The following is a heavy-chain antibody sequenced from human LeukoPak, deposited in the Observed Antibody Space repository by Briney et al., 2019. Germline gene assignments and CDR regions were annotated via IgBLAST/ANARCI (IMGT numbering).Heavy chain of an antibody. CDR2: IRSKANSYAT. CDR1: GFTFSGSA. D-gene: IGHD4-23*01. CDR3: TRPIFYGGNGGFDY. J-gene: IGHJ4*02. Sequence: GGSLRLSCAASGFTFSGSAMHWVRQASGKGLEWVGRIRSKANSYATAYAASVKGRFTISRDDSKNTAYLQMNSLKTEDTAVYYCTRPIFYGGNGGFDYWGQGTLVTVSS. V-gene: IGHV3-73*01.